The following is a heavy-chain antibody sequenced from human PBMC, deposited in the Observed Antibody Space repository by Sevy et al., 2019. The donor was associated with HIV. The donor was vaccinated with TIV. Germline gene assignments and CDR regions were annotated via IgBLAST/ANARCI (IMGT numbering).Heavy chain of an antibody. V-gene: IGHV3-23*01. CDR3: AKGRYCSGGSCYRLFFWFDP. CDR1: GFTFTNAA. CDR2: ITISGDRK. Sequence: GGSQRLSCAVSGFTFTNAAMTWVRQAPGKGLEWVSGITISGDRKYYADSVRGRFTISRDNSKNTLYLQMNSLRAEDTAVYYCAKGRYCSGGSCYRLFFWFDPWGQGTLVTVSS. D-gene: IGHD2-15*01. J-gene: IGHJ5*02.